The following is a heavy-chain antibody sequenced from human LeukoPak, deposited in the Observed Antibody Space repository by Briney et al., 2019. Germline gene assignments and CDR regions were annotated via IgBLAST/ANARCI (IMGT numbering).Heavy chain of an antibody. CDR2: ISYDGSNK. V-gene: IGHV3-30*04. CDR1: GFTFSSYA. D-gene: IGHD6-13*01. J-gene: IGHJ5*02. CDR3: ARGIATGIDFFDP. Sequence: PGRSLRLSCAASGFTFSSYAMHWVRQAPGKGLEWVAVISYDGSNKYYADSVKGRFTISRDNSKNTLYLQVNSLRAEDTAVYYCARGIATGIDFFDPWGQGTLVTVSS.